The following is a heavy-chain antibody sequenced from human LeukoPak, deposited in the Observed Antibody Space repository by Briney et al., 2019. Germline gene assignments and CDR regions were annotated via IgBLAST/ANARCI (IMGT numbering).Heavy chain of an antibody. CDR1: GFTFSDYY. D-gene: IGHD3-16*02. J-gene: IGHJ4*02. V-gene: IGHV3-11*04. CDR3: ARENWFGGVIVLFDY. Sequence: PGGSLRLSCAASGFTFSDYYMSWIRQAPGKGLEWVSYISSSGSTIYYADSVKGRFTISRDNAKNSLYLQMNSLRAEDTAVYYCARENWFGGVIVLFDYWGQGTLVTVSS. CDR2: ISSSGSTI.